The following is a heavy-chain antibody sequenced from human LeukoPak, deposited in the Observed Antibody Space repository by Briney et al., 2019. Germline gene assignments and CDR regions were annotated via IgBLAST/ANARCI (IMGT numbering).Heavy chain of an antibody. V-gene: IGHV3-53*01. CDR3: ARGKEEAVAGYYYYYGMDV. D-gene: IGHD6-19*01. CDR2: IYSGGST. Sequence: GGSLRPSCAASGFTVSSNYMSWVRQAPGKGLEWVSVIYSGGSTYYADPVKGRFTIARDNSKNTLYLQMNSLRAEDTAVYYCARGKEEAVAGYYYYYGMDVWGQGTTVTVSS. J-gene: IGHJ6*02. CDR1: GFTVSSNY.